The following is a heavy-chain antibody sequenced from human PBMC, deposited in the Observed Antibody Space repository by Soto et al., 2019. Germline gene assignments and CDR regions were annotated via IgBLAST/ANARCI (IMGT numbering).Heavy chain of an antibody. CDR3: AKQDGGPGHYYYGMDV. V-gene: IGHV3-23*01. CDR2: ISGSGGIT. Sequence: WGSLRLSCAASGFTFSSYAMSWVRQAPGKGLEWVSAISGSGGITYYADSVKGRFNISRDNSKNTLYLQMNSLRAEDTAVYYCAKQDGGPGHYYYGMDVWGNGKTVTVSA. J-gene: IGHJ6*04. CDR1: GFTFSSYA. D-gene: IGHD3-16*01.